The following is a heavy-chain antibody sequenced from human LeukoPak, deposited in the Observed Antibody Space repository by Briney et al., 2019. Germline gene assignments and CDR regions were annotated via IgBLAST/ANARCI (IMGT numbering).Heavy chain of an antibody. Sequence: SGGPLRLSCAASGFTFTTYGMSWVRQAPGKGLEWVSAISGSGGSTYYADSVKGRFTISGDTSKNMLYLHMNSLRAGDTAVYYCAKDRGYNYGLFDYWGQGTLVTVSS. V-gene: IGHV3-23*01. CDR3: AKDRGYNYGLFDY. CDR2: ISGSGGST. J-gene: IGHJ4*02. D-gene: IGHD5-18*01. CDR1: GFTFTTYG.